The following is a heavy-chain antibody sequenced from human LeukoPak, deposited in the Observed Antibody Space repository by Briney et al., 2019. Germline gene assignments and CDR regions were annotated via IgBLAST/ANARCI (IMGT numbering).Heavy chain of an antibody. J-gene: IGHJ4*02. CDR2: IYYSGST. CDR3: VREVSGRGYSYGFFDY. Sequence: SETLSLTCTVSGGSISSYYWSWIRQPPGKGLEWIGYIYYSGSTNYNPSLKSRVTISVDTSKNQFSLKLSSVTAADTAVYYCVREVSGRGYSYGFFDYWGQGTLVTVSS. CDR1: GGSISSYY. V-gene: IGHV4-59*01. D-gene: IGHD5-18*01.